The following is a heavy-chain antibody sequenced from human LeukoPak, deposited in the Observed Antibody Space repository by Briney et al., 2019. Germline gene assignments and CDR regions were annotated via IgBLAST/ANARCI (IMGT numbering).Heavy chain of an antibody. CDR1: GFTFSSYS. V-gene: IGHV3-21*01. J-gene: IGHJ4*02. CDR3: ARSRIAAAGTFYFDY. D-gene: IGHD6-13*01. Sequence: GGSLRLSCAASGFTFSSYSMNWVRQAPGKGLEWVSSISSSSSSYIYYADSVKGRFTISRDNAKNSLYLQMNSLRAEDTAVYYCARSRIAAAGTFYFDYWGQGTLVTVSS. CDR2: ISSSSSSYI.